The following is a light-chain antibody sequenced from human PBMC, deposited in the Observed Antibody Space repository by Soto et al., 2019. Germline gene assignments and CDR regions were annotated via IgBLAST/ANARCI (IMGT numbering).Light chain of an antibody. CDR2: GAS. CDR1: QSVSSN. V-gene: IGKV3-15*01. CDR3: QHYNNSPTMNP. Sequence: EIVLPQSPATLSVSPGEGATLSCRTGQSVSSNLAWYQHKPGQAPRLLIYGASTRATGIPARFRGSGSGTEFTLTISSLQAEDFAFYYCQHYNNSPTMNPFGQGARLEIK. J-gene: IGKJ5*01.